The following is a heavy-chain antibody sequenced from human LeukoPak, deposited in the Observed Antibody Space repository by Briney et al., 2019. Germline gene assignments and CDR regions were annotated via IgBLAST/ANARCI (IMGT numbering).Heavy chain of an antibody. J-gene: IGHJ4*02. D-gene: IGHD1-26*01. CDR3: AKGRGSPYYFEY. CDR1: GFTFSSYG. CDR2: IWYDGSNK. Sequence: GGSLRLSCAASGFTFSSYGVHWVRQAPGKGLEWVAVIWYDGSNKYYADSVKGRFTISRDNSKNTLYLQMNSLRAEDTAVYYCAKGRGSPYYFEYWGQGTLVTVSS. V-gene: IGHV3-33*06.